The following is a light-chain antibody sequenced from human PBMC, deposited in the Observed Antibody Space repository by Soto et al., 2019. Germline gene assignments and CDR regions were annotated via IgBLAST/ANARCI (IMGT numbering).Light chain of an antibody. CDR3: QQYGSSPTYT. Sequence: EIVLTQSPGTLSLSPGERATLSCRASQSVSSSYLAWYQQKPGQAPRLLIYGASSRATGIPDRFSGSGSGTDFTLTISRLEPEDXAVYXCQQYGSSPTYTFGQGTKLEIK. CDR2: GAS. J-gene: IGKJ2*01. V-gene: IGKV3-20*01. CDR1: QSVSSSY.